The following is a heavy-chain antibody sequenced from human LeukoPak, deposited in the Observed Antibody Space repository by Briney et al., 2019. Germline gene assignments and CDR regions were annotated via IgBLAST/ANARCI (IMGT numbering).Heavy chain of an antibody. J-gene: IGHJ4*02. CDR1: GGSFSGYY. Sequence: PSETLSLTCAVYGGSFSGYYWSWIRQPPGKGLEWIGEINHSGSTNYNPSLKSRVTISVDTSKNQFSLKLSSVAAADTAVYYCACRPSVVVVAAYYFDYWGQGTLVTVSS. CDR3: ACRPSVVVVAAYYFDY. V-gene: IGHV4-34*01. CDR2: INHSGST. D-gene: IGHD2-15*01.